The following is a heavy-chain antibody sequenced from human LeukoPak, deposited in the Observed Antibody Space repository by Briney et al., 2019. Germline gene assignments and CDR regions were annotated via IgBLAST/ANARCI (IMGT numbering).Heavy chain of an antibody. V-gene: IGHV4-34*01. J-gene: IGHJ4*02. D-gene: IGHD3-22*01. Sequence: PSETLSLICSMYGGSFSNYYWSWIRQPPGKGLEWIGEINHSGSINYDPSLKSRVTMSSDTSKNQLSLELKSVTAADTAVYFCAMDTDTSGNSWGQGTLVTVSS. CDR3: AMDTDTSGNS. CDR1: GGSFSNYY. CDR2: INHSGSI.